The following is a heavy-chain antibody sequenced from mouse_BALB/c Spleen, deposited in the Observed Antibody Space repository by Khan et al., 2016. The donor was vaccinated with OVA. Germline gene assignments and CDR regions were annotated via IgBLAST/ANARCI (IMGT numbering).Heavy chain of an antibody. D-gene: IGHD3-3*01. CDR3: ARMARIKY. V-gene: IGHV3-2*02. J-gene: IGHJ2*01. CDR1: GYSITSGYG. CDR2: ISYSGST. Sequence: VQLKQSGPGPVKPSQSLSLTCTVTGYSITSGYGWNWIRQFPGNKLEWMGYISYSGSTNYNPSLKSRISITRDTSKNQFFLQLNSVTTEDTATYYCARMARIKYWGQGTTLTVSP.